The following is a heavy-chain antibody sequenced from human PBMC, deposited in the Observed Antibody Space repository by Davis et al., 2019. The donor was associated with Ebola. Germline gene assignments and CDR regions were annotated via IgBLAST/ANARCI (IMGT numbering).Heavy chain of an antibody. J-gene: IGHJ5*01. Sequence: GESLKISCAASGFNFNTFSMNWVRQPPGKGLEWVSYISSDSTGIYYADSVKDRFTLSRDNAKNSLYLQMNSLRDEDTAVYYCVRQVWSTSSWFESWGQGTLVTVSS. CDR2: ISSDSTGI. D-gene: IGHD2/OR15-2a*01. V-gene: IGHV3-48*02. CDR3: VRQVWSTSSWFES. CDR1: GFNFNTFS.